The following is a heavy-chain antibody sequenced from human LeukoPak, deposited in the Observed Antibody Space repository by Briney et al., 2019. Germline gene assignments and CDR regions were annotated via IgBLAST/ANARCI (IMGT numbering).Heavy chain of an antibody. D-gene: IGHD6-13*01. V-gene: IGHV3-21*01. Sequence: GGSLRLSCAASGFTFSNYRMTWVRQAPGKRLEWVSSINSRSNYIYYADSVRGRFTISRDNAKNSLYLQMNSLRAEDTAFYYCARVVYNSTWYRDYWGQGTLVTVSS. CDR1: GFTFSNYR. J-gene: IGHJ4*02. CDR2: INSRSNYI. CDR3: ARVVYNSTWYRDY.